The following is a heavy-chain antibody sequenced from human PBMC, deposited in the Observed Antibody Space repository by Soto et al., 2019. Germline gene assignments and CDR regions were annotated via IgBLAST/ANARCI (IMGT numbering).Heavy chain of an antibody. J-gene: IGHJ4*02. CDR3: ASSSRYSSGWPRVDY. V-gene: IGHV1-69*13. Sequence: SVKVSCKASGGTFSSYAIRWVRQAPGQGLEWMGGIIPIFGTANYAQKFQGRVTITADESTSTAYMELSSLRSEDTAVYYCASSSRYSSGWPRVDYWGQGTLVTVSS. D-gene: IGHD6-19*01. CDR1: GGTFSSYA. CDR2: IIPIFGTA.